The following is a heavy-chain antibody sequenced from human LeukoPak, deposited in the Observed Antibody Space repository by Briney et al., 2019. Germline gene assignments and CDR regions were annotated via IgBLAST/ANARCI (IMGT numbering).Heavy chain of an antibody. J-gene: IGHJ4*02. CDR1: GGTFSSYP. D-gene: IGHD3-10*01. V-gene: IGHV1-69*05. CDR3: ARRYGSGSYYSDY. Sequence: SVKVSCKASGGTFSSYPISWVRQAPGQGLEWMGGIIPIFGTANYAQKFQGRVTITTDESTSTAYMELSSLRSEDTAVYYCARRYGSGSYYSDYWGQGTLVTVSS. CDR2: IIPIFGTA.